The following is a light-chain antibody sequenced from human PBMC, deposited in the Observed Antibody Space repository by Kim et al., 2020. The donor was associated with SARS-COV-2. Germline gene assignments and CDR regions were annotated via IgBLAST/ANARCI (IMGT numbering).Light chain of an antibody. CDR2: DAS. CDR3: QQRSKS. Sequence: TLYLSPGERATRSCRASQSVSNYLVWYQQKPGQAPRLLIYDASNRATGVPARFSGSGSGTDFTLTISSLEPEDFAVYYCQQRSKSFGGGTKVDIK. J-gene: IGKJ4*01. V-gene: IGKV3-11*01. CDR1: QSVSNY.